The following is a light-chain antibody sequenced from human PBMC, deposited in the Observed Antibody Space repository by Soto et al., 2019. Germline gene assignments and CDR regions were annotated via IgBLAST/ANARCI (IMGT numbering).Light chain of an antibody. CDR3: QQYNNWRWT. CDR1: QSVSSN. CDR2: GAS. J-gene: IGKJ1*01. V-gene: IGKV3-15*01. Sequence: EIVMTQSPATLSVSPGERATLSCRASQSVSSNLAWYQQKPGQTPRLLIYGASTRATGIPARFSGSWSGTEFTLDISSLQSEDFAVYYCQQYNNWRWTFGQGTKVEIK.